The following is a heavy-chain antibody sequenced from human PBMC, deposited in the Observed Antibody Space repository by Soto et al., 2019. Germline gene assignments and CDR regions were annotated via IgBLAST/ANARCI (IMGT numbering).Heavy chain of an antibody. J-gene: IGHJ2*01. Sequence: GGLRLSCAASGFTFSNYAMNWVRQAPGKGLEWVSVISGSGGSTYYADSVKGRFTISRDNSKNTLYLQMNSLRAEDTAVYYCAKRTTGWYFDLWGRGTLVTVSS. CDR3: AKRTTGWYFDL. CDR2: ISGSGGST. V-gene: IGHV3-23*01. CDR1: GFTFSNYA.